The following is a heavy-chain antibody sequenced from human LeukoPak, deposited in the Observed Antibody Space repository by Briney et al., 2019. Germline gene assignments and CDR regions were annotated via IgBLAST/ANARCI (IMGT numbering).Heavy chain of an antibody. D-gene: IGHD2-2*02. CDR3: ARAIPVNWYFDL. CDR2: IYSGGST. Sequence: GGSLRLSCAASGFTVSSNYMNWVRQAPGKGLEWVSVIYSGGSTYYADSVKGRFTISRDNSRNTLYLQMNSLRAEDTAVYYCARAIPVNWYFDLWGRGTLATVSS. V-gene: IGHV3-66*01. CDR1: GFTVSSNY. J-gene: IGHJ2*01.